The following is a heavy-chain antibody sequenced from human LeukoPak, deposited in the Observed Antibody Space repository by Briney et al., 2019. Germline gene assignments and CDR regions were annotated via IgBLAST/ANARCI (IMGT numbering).Heavy chain of an antibody. J-gene: IGHJ3*02. D-gene: IGHD2-21*01. CDR3: ARAPSCGGDCYSAFDI. CDR2: IYSGGST. Sequence: GGSLRLSCAASGFTVSSNYMSWVRQAPGKGLEWVSVIYSGGSTYYADSVKGRFTISRDNSKNTLYLQMNSLRAEDTAVYYCARAPSCGGDCYSAFDIWGQGTMVTVSS. CDR1: GFTVSSNY. V-gene: IGHV3-53*01.